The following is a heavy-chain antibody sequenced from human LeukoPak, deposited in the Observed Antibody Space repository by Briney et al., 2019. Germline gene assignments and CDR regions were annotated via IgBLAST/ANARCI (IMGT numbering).Heavy chain of an antibody. CDR1: GGTFSSYA. CDR3: ARVVAAAAKGEAFDI. V-gene: IGHV1-69*05. D-gene: IGHD6-13*01. J-gene: IGHJ3*02. Sequence: SVKVSCKASGGTFSSYAISWVRQAPGQGLEWMGGIIPIFGTANYAQKFQGRVTITTDESTSTAYMELSSLRSGDTAVYYCARVVAAAAKGEAFDIWGQGTMVTVSS. CDR2: IIPIFGTA.